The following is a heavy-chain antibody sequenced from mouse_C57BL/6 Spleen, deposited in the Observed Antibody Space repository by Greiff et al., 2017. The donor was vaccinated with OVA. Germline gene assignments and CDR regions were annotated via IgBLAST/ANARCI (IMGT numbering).Heavy chain of an antibody. CDR2: ISSGGDYI. V-gene: IGHV5-9-1*02. D-gene: IGHD1-1*01. Sequence: EVQGVESGEGLVKPGGSLKLSCAASGFTFSSYAMSWVRQTPEKRLEWVAYISSGGDYIYYADTVKGRFTISRDNARNTLYLQMSSLKSEDTAMYYCTRGTVVAGNYAMDYWGQGTSVTVSS. CDR1: GFTFSSYA. CDR3: TRGTVVAGNYAMDY. J-gene: IGHJ4*01.